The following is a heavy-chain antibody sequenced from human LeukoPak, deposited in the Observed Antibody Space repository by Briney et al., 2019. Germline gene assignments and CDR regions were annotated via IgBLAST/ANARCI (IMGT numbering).Heavy chain of an antibody. V-gene: IGHV4-59*01. J-gene: IGHJ4*02. CDR3: AGTTYYYDSSGYYPGY. Sequence: SETLSLTCTVSGGSISSYYWSWIRQPPGKGLEWIGYIYYSGSTNYNPSLKSRVTISVDTSKNQFSLKPSSVTAADTAVYYCAGTTYYYDSSGYYPGYWGRGTLVTVSS. CDR2: IYYSGST. CDR1: GGSISSYY. D-gene: IGHD3-22*01.